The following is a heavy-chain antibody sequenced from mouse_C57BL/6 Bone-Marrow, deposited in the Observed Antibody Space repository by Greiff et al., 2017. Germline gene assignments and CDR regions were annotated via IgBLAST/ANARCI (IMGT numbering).Heavy chain of an antibody. V-gene: IGHV6-3*01. CDR2: IRLKSDNYAT. CDR1: GFTFSNYW. J-gene: IGHJ2*01. Sequence: EVKLVESGGGLVQPGGSMKLSCVASGFTFSNYWMNWVRQSPEKGLEWVAQIRLKSDNYATHYAESVKGRFTISRDDSKSSVYLQMNNLRAEDTGIYYCTPMVTGGYWGQGTTLTVSS. D-gene: IGHD2-2*01. CDR3: TPMVTGGY.